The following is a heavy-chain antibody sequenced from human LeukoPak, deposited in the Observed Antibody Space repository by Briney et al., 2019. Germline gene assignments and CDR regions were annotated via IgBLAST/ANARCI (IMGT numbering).Heavy chain of an antibody. CDR3: AKLGYCSGGSCSPFDY. Sequence: GGFLRLSCAASGFTFSSYGMHWVRQAPGKGLEWVAVISYDGSNKYYADSVKGRFTISRDNSKNALYLQMNSLRAEDTAVYYCAKLGYCSGGSCSPFDYWGQGTLVTVSS. J-gene: IGHJ4*02. D-gene: IGHD2-15*01. CDR1: GFTFSSYG. V-gene: IGHV3-30*18. CDR2: ISYDGSNK.